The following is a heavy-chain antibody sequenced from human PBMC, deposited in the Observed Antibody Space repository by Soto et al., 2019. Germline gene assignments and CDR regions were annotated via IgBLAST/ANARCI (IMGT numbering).Heavy chain of an antibody. J-gene: IGHJ3*01. CDR1: GLTVSGKKY. D-gene: IGHD1-1*01. V-gene: IGHV3-53*01. CDR3: ASWHEREHAYDV. CDR2: LYDDDGS. Sequence: DVQLVESVGGLIQPGESLRLSCAAFGLTVSGKKYVAWVRQAPGKGLEWVSALYDDDGSFYADSVKGRFTTSSDSSKTTVYLQMNGLRPDDTVVYYCASWHEREHAYDVWGQGTTVTVSS.